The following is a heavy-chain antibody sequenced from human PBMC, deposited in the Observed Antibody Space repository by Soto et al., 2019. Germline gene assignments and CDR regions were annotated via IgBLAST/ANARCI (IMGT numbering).Heavy chain of an antibody. J-gene: IGHJ4*02. Sequence: EVQLVESGGGLVQPGRSLRLSCAASGFTFDDYAMHWVRQAPGKGLEWVSGISWNSGSIGYADSVKGRFTISRDNAKNSLYLQMNSLRAEDTALYYCAPSSGWYVGDDYFDYWGQGTLVTVSS. CDR3: APSSGWYVGDDYFDY. CDR1: GFTFDDYA. CDR2: ISWNSGSI. D-gene: IGHD6-19*01. V-gene: IGHV3-9*01.